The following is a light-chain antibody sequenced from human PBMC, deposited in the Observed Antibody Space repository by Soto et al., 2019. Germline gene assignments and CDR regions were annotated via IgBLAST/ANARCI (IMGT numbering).Light chain of an antibody. CDR1: QSVSSSH. CDR2: GAS. Sequence: EIVLTQSPGTLSLSPGERATLSCRASQSVSSSHLAWYQQKPGQAPRLLIYGASNRATGIPDRFSGSGSGTDFTLTISRLEPVDFAVYYCQQYGGSPYTFGQGAKLEIK. J-gene: IGKJ2*01. CDR3: QQYGGSPYT. V-gene: IGKV3-20*01.